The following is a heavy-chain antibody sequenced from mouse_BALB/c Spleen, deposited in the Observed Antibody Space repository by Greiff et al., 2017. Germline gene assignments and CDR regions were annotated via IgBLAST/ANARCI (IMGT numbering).Heavy chain of an antibody. V-gene: IGHV5-12-2*01. CDR1: GFTFSSYT. D-gene: IGHD1-1*02. CDR3: ARHGNYAMDY. Sequence: EVQLLESGGGLVQPGGSLKLSCAASGFTFSSYTMSWVRQTPEKRLEWVAYISNGGGSTYYPATVKGRFTISRDNAKNTLYLQMSSLKSEDTAMYYCARHGNYAMDYWGQGTSVTVSS. CDR2: ISNGGGST. J-gene: IGHJ4*01.